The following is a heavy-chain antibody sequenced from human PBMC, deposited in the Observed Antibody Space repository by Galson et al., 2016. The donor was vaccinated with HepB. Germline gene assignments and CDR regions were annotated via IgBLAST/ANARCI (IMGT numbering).Heavy chain of an antibody. D-gene: IGHD1-26*01. CDR3: ARGGNYGYT. CDR1: GFTVSNNF. J-gene: IGHJ4*02. CDR2: INSGGGT. Sequence: SLRLSCAASGFTVSNNFMRWVRQAPGKGLEWVSLINSGGGTHYVDSVKGRFIISRDNSKNTLYLQMNSLRVEDTAGYYCARGGNYGYTWGLGTLVTVSS. V-gene: IGHV3-53*01.